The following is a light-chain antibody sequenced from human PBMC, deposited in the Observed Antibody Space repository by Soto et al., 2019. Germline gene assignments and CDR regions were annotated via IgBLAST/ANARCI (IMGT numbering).Light chain of an antibody. CDR3: SSYVGSNNYV. V-gene: IGLV2-8*01. CDR2: EVS. Sequence: QSVLTQPPSASGSPGQSVTISCTGTSSDVGGYNYVSWYQQHPGNAPKLMIYEVSKRPSGVPDRFSGSKSGNTASLTVSGLQAEDEADYYCSSYVGSNNYVFGTGTKVTVL. CDR1: SSDVGGYNY. J-gene: IGLJ1*01.